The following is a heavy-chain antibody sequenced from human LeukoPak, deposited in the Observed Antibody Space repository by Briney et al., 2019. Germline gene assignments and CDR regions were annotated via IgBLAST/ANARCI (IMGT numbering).Heavy chain of an antibody. V-gene: IGHV3-66*01. Sequence: GGSLRLSCAASGITASNNYMTWVRQAPGKGLEWVSIINTDGSTNYADSVRGRFIISRDNAKNTVYLQMNSLRAEDTALFYCVRDWDHYDFDSWGQGTLVTVSS. CDR2: INTDGST. CDR3: VRDWDHYDFDS. CDR1: GITASNNY. J-gene: IGHJ5*01. D-gene: IGHD3-3*01.